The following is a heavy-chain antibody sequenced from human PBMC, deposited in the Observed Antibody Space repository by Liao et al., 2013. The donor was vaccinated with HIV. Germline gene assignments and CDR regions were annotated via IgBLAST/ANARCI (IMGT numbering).Heavy chain of an antibody. V-gene: IGHV4-34*10. CDR3: AREHSSYYYYSGR. Sequence: QLQLQESGPGLVKPSETLSLTCAVYGGSFSGYYWSWIRQPPGKGLEWIGEINRSGSTNYNPSLKSRVTISVDTSKNQFSLKLSSVTAADTAVYYCAREHSSYYYYSGR. D-gene: IGHD3-22*01. J-gene: IGHJ6*03. CDR1: GGSFSGYY. CDR2: INRSGST.